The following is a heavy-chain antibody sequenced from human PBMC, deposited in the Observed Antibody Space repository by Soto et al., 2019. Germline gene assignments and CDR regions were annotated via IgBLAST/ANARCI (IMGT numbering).Heavy chain of an antibody. V-gene: IGHV3-23*01. CDR3: ARWSYLDY. Sequence: GGSLRLSCAASGFSFGSYALSWVRLAPGKGLAWVSTISGSDGKTFYADSVKGRFSISRDTSQSTLYLQMNSLRADDTAMYYCARWSYLDYWGQGTRVTVSS. CDR1: GFSFGSYA. J-gene: IGHJ4*02. D-gene: IGHD3-3*01. CDR2: ISGSDGKT.